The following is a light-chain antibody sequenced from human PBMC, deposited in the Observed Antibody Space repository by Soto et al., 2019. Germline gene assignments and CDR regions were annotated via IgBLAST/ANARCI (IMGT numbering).Light chain of an antibody. CDR1: QGIRND. CDR3: LQKYFYPFT. CDR2: AAS. Sequence: IQMTQSPSSLSASVGDRVTITCRASQGIRNDLDWFQQKPGKAPKLLIYAASNLHSGVPARFSGSGSGTDFTLTSSSLQHEDFATYYCLQKYFYPFTFGPGTKVDIK. V-gene: IGKV1-6*01. J-gene: IGKJ3*01.